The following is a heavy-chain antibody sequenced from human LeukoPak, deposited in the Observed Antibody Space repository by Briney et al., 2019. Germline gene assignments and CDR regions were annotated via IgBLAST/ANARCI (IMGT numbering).Heavy chain of an antibody. J-gene: IGHJ4*02. D-gene: IGHD6-19*01. CDR2: IYSGGST. V-gene: IGHV3-53*01. CDR3: ARVYSSGWYYFDY. CDR1: GGSFSGYY. Sequence: ETLSLTCAVSGGSFSGYYWNWIRQSPGKGLEWVSVIYSGGSTYYADSVKGRFTISRDNSKNTLYLQMNSLRAEDTAVYYCARVYSSGWYYFDYWGQGTLVTVSS.